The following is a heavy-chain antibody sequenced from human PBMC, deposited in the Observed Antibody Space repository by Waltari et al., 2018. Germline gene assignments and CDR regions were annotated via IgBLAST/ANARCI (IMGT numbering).Heavy chain of an antibody. Sequence: EVHLVESGGGLVQPGGPLKLACAASGVPRSRSWIHWVRQSPGKGLMWVSRINNDVSSTVYADSVKGRFTISRDDAKNTVSLQMNNLSAEDTALYYCARAGLLGAFDVWGQGTMVTVSS. J-gene: IGHJ3*01. CDR3: ARAGLLGAFDV. CDR1: GVPRSRSW. V-gene: IGHV3-74*03. D-gene: IGHD2-15*01. CDR2: INNDVSST.